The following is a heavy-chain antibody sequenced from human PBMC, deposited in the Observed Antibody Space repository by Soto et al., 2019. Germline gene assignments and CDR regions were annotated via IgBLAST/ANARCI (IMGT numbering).Heavy chain of an antibody. CDR2: IWYDGSNK. D-gene: IGHD3-9*01. CDR3: ARGNYDLLPGLDY. CDR1: GFTLSTYG. J-gene: IGHJ4*02. Sequence: GGSLRLSCAASGFTLSTYGMHWVRQAPGKGLEWLAAIWYDGSNKYYVDSVEGRFTISRDNSKNTLYLQMNSLRAEDTAVYYCARGNYDLLPGLDYWGQGTLVIVSS. V-gene: IGHV3-33*01.